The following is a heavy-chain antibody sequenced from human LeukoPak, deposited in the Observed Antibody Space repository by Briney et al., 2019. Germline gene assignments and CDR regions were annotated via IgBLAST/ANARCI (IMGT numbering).Heavy chain of an antibody. D-gene: IGHD2-2*01. J-gene: IGHJ4*02. CDR2: ITSVSSYK. CDR1: GFTFSNYA. Sequence: GGSLRLSCKASGFTFSNYAMNWVRQAPGKGLEWVSSITSVSSYKYYADSVKGRFTISRDNAKNSLFLQMNSLSAEDTAIYYCARDPTADDYWGQGTLVTVSS. V-gene: IGHV3-21*01. CDR3: ARDPTADDY.